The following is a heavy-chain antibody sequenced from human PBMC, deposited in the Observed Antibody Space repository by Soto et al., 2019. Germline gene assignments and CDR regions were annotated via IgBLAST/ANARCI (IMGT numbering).Heavy chain of an antibody. CDR3: ARAKKQFEVLYAFDI. D-gene: IGHD3-3*01. J-gene: IGHJ3*02. V-gene: IGHV3-13*01. CDR2: IGTAGDT. Sequence: EVQLVESGGGLVQPGGSLRLSCAASGFTFSSYDMHWVRQATGKGLVWVSAIGTAGDTYYPGSVKGRFTISRENAKNSLYLQMNSLRAEDTAVYYCARAKKQFEVLYAFDIWGQGTMVTVSS. CDR1: GFTFSSYD.